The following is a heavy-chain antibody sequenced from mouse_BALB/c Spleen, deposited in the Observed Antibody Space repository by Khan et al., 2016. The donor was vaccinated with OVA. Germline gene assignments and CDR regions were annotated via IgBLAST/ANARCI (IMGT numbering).Heavy chain of an antibody. Sequence: QIQLVQSGPELKKPGETVKISCKASGYTFTNYGMNWVKQAPGKGVKWMGWINTYTGEPTYTDDFKGRFAFSLDTSASTAYLQINNLKNEDVATYLCARGASYWYFDVWGAGTTVTVSS. CDR3: ARGASYWYFDV. CDR1: GYTFTNYG. CDR2: INTYTGEP. V-gene: IGHV9-1*02. J-gene: IGHJ1*01.